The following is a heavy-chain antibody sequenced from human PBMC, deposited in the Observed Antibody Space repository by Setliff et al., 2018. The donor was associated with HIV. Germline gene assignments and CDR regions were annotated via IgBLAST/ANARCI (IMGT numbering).Heavy chain of an antibody. CDR3: ATHVLQFLEWLSHFDY. CDR1: GGSFSGYY. V-gene: IGHV4-34*01. Sequence: NPSETLSLTCAVYGGSFSGYYWSWIRQPPGKGLEWIGEINHSGSTNYNPSLESRVTISVDTSKNQFSLRLSSVTAADTAVYYCATHVLQFLEWLSHFDYWGQGTLVTVSS. CDR2: INHSGST. J-gene: IGHJ4*02. D-gene: IGHD3-3*01.